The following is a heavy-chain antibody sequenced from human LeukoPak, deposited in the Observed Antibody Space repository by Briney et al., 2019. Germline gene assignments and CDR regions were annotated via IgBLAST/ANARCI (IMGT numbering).Heavy chain of an antibody. CDR2: ISGAGSTI. CDR3: ARSAAGTYY. V-gene: IGHV3-48*03. D-gene: IGHD1-1*01. J-gene: IGHJ4*02. Sequence: PGGSLRLSCAASGFTFISYEMNWVRQAPGKGLEWVSYISGAGSTINFADSVKGRFTISRDNAKNSLYLQMNSLRAEDTAVYYCARSAAGTYYWGQGTLVTVSS. CDR1: GFTFISYE.